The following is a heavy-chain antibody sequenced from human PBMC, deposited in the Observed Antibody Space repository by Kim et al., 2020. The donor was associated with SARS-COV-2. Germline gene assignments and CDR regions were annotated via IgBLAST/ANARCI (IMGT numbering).Heavy chain of an antibody. CDR3: ARDSRSTSSLDY. D-gene: IGHD2-2*01. J-gene: IGHJ4*02. Sequence: KYTPPRKCRITMSVDTSKNQFSLKLSSVPAADTAVYYCARDSRSTSSLDYWGQGTLVTVSS. V-gene: IGHV4-4*07.